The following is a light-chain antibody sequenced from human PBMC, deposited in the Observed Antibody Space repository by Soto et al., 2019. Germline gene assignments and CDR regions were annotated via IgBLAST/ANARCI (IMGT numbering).Light chain of an antibody. Sequence: QSALTQPASVSGSPGQSITISCTGTSSDVGSYNLVSWYQQHPGKAPKLIIYEVGNRPSGVSNRFSGSKSGNTASLTISGFQAEDEADYYCNSYTSSSTHVFGTGTKLTVL. CDR3: NSYTSSSTHV. J-gene: IGLJ1*01. CDR1: SSDVGSYNL. CDR2: EVG. V-gene: IGLV2-14*02.